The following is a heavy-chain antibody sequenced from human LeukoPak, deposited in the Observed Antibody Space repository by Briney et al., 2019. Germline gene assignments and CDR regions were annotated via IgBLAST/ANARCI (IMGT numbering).Heavy chain of an antibody. J-gene: IGHJ4*02. CDR2: IKDDGTET. CDR3: AKEGRSLQSY. CDR1: GFMFSSNW. D-gene: IGHD5-24*01. V-gene: IGHV3-7*03. Sequence: GSLRLSCAASGFMFSSNWMSWVRLAPGKGLEWVANIKDDGTETYYVDSVKGRFTVSRDNAKNSLYLQMNSLRVVDTAVYYCAKEGRSLQSYWGQGTLVTVSS.